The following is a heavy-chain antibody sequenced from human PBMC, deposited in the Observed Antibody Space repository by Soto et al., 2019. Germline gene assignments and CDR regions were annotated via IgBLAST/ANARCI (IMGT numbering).Heavy chain of an antibody. V-gene: IGHV4-39*01. CDR1: GVSISNSSYY. CDR3: SRNRSN. J-gene: IGHJ4*02. CDR2: IYYSGIT. Sequence: PSETLSLTCTVSGVSISNSSYYWGWIRRPPGKGLEWIGTIYYSGITYYNPSLKSRVTISVDTSKNQFSLKRTSGTAADTAVYYCSRNRSNWGQGTRVTVSS.